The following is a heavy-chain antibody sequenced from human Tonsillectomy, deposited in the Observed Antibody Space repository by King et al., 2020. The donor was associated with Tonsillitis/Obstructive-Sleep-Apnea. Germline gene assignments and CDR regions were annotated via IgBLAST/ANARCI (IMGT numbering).Heavy chain of an antibody. V-gene: IGHV3-23*04. D-gene: IGHD6-6*01. CDR1: GFTFSSYA. CDR3: AKALEGKSIAAHPGQDWYFDY. J-gene: IGHJ4*02. Sequence: VQLVESGGGLVQPGGSLRLSCAASGFTFSSYAMSWVRQAPGKGLEWVSAISGSGGSTYYADSVKGRFTISRDNSKNTLYLQMNSLRAEDTAVYYCAKALEGKSIAAHPGQDWYFDYWGQGTLVTVSS. CDR2: ISGSGGST.